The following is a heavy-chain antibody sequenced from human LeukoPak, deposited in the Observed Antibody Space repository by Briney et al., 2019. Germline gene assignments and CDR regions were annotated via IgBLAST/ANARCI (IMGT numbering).Heavy chain of an antibody. CDR1: GLPLNRYR. D-gene: IGHD2-15*01. CDR2: ISSSGSDI. CDR3: ARSADWGCSGGTCYNYEGY. J-gene: IGHJ4*02. Sequence: GGSVTLFCAPSGLPLNRYRVKWARQSTGGGVEWVSFISSSGSDIYYADSVKRRFTISRDNAYNSLYLQMNSLRAEDTAAYYCARSADWGCSGGTCYNYEGYWGQGTLVTVSS. V-gene: IGHV3-21*01.